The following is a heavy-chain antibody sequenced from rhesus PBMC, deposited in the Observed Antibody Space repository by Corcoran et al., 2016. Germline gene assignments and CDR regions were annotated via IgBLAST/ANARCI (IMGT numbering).Heavy chain of an antibody. CDR2: IYDHRPSP. CDR1: GASISSNF. V-gene: IGHV4-169*01. Sequence: QLQLQESGPGLVKPSETLSVTCAVSGASISSNFWSWIRQPPGKGLEWIGRIYDHRPSPNFNPPLKSRVTLSLDTSKNQVSLTLTSVTAADTAVYYCARGAFQGYDFWGQGVLVTVSS. D-gene: IGHD5-42*01. J-gene: IGHJ4*01. CDR3: ARGAFQGYDF.